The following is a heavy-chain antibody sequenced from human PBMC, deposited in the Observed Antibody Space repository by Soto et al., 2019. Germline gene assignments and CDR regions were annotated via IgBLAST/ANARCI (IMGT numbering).Heavy chain of an antibody. CDR2: INHSGST. CDR3: ARGARYYYYGMDV. J-gene: IGHJ6*02. Sequence: SETLSLTCAVYGGSFSGYYWSWIRQPPGKGLEWIGEINHSGSTNYSPSLKSRVTISIDTSKNQFSMKLSSVTAADTAVYYCARGARYYYYGMDVWGQGTTVTVSS. V-gene: IGHV4-34*01. CDR1: GGSFSGYY.